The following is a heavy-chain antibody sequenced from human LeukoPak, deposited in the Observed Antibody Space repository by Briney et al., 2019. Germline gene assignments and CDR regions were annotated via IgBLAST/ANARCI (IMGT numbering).Heavy chain of an antibody. J-gene: IGHJ4*02. CDR3: ARVGGYYDSSGLYY. D-gene: IGHD3-22*01. V-gene: IGHV1-2*06. Sequence: ASVKVSCKASGYTFTAYYMHWVRQAPGQGLEWMGRINPNSGDTIYAQNFQGRVTVTRDTSISTAYMELSRLRSDDTAVYYCARVGGYYDSSGLYYWGQGTPVTVSS. CDR1: GYTFTAYY. CDR2: INPNSGDT.